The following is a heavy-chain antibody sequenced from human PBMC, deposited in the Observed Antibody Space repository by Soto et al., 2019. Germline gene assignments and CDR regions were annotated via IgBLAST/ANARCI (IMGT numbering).Heavy chain of an antibody. CDR1: GITISNYP. CDR2: ISGSGDRT. J-gene: IGHJ4*02. Sequence: EVQLLESGGGLVQPGGPLRLSCAASGITISNYPMSWVRQAPGKGLEWVSGISGSGDRTYYADSAKGRFTISKDISKNSLSLQVDSLGVDDTAVYFCVKDDGGSPSTPPLWGQGTLVTVSS. V-gene: IGHV3-23*01. CDR3: VKDDGGSPSTPPL. D-gene: IGHD3-10*01.